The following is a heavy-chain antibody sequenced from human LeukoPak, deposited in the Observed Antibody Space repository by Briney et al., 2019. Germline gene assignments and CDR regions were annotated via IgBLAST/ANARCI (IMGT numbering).Heavy chain of an antibody. CDR2: IYRSGST. Sequence: SETLSLTCTVSGGSISSYYWSWIRQPPGKGLEWIGYIYRSGSTNYNPSLKSRVTISVDTSKNQFSLKLSSVTAADTAVYYCARAGVAVAGGGWFDPWGQGTLVTVSS. J-gene: IGHJ5*02. V-gene: IGHV4-59*01. CDR1: GGSISSYY. D-gene: IGHD6-19*01. CDR3: ARAGVAVAGGGWFDP.